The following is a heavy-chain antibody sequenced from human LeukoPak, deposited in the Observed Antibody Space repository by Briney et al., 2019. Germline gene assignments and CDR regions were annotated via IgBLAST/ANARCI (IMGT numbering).Heavy chain of an antibody. CDR2: ISRSGGST. CDR3: AKGYSTLNYYGMDV. Sequence: GGSLRLSCAASGFTFSSYAMSWVRQAPGKGLEWVSAISRSGGSTYYADSVKGRFAISRDNSKNTLYLQMNSLRAEDTAVYYCAKGYSTLNYYGMDVWGQGTTVTVSS. CDR1: GFTFSSYA. J-gene: IGHJ6*02. D-gene: IGHD4-11*01. V-gene: IGHV3-23*01.